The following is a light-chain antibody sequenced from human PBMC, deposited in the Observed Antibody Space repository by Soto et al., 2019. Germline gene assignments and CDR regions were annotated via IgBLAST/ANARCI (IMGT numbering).Light chain of an antibody. CDR1: QSISSW. V-gene: IGKV1-5*01. Sequence: DIQMTQSPSTLSASVGDRGTLTCRASQSISSWLAWYQQKPGKAPKLLIYDAYSLESGVPSRFSGSGSGTEFTLTISSLQPDDFATYYCQHYNSYSEAVGPGTKVDIK. CDR3: QHYNSYSEA. CDR2: DAY. J-gene: IGKJ1*01.